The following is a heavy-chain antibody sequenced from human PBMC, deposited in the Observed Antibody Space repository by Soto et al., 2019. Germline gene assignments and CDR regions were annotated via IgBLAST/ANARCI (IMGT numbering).Heavy chain of an antibody. D-gene: IGHD1-26*01. CDR1: GFTLSNHY. J-gene: IGHJ4*02. CDR3: GRGTSGRPNW. V-gene: IGHV3-72*01. CDR2: TRNKANNYIT. Sequence: EVQLVESGGGLVQPGGSLRLSCAASGFTLSNHYMDWVRQAPWKGLEWLDRTRNKANNYITEYATSVKGRSTISRDDSENSVYLQLNSLKSEDTAVYYCGRGTSGRPNWWGEGTLVTVSS.